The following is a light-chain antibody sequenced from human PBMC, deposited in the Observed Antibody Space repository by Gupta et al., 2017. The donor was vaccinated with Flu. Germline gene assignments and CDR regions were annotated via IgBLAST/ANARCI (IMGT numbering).Light chain of an antibody. CDR3: QQLSTWPRFT. Sequence: ATSSSSPGESAALYCRATQNDKSYLAWYKHKPGEAPRLLIYGASNRATGIPARFSGSGYGTDFTLAISSQEPEDFAVNSCQQLSTWPRFTFGGGTKVEIK. CDR2: GAS. V-gene: IGKV3-11*01. CDR1: QNDKSY. J-gene: IGKJ4*01.